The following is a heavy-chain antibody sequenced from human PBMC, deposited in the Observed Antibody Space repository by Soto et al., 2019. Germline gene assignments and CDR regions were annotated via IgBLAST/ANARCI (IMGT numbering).Heavy chain of an antibody. Sequence: SETLSLTCTVSGGSISSSSYYWGWIRQPPGKGLEWIGSIYYSGRTYYNPSLKSPVTISVDTSKNQFSLKLSSVTAADTAVYYCARRGVYSGYDFAFDIWGQGTMVTVSS. CDR1: GGSISSSSYY. J-gene: IGHJ3*02. V-gene: IGHV4-39*01. CDR2: IYYSGRT. CDR3: ARRGVYSGYDFAFDI. D-gene: IGHD5-12*01.